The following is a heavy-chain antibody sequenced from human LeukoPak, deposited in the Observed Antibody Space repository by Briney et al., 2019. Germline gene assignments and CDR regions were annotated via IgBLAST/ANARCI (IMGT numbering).Heavy chain of an antibody. CDR1: GYTFTSYG. J-gene: IGHJ4*02. Sequence: GASVKVSCKASGYTFTSYGISWVRQAPGQGLEWMGWISAYNGDTNYAQKFQGRVTITTDTSTSTAYMELRSLRSDDTAVYYCARAGGLIGDHLFDSWGQGTLVTVSS. CDR3: ARAGGLIGDHLFDS. V-gene: IGHV1-18*01. CDR2: ISAYNGDT. D-gene: IGHD3-10*01.